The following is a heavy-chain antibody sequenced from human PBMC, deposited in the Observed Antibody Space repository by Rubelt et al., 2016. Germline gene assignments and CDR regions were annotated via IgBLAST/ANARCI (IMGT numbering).Heavy chain of an antibody. J-gene: IGHJ6*02. Sequence: QVQLQQWGAGLSKPSETLSLTCAVYGGSFSGYYWSWLRQPPGKGLEWIGEINHSGSANYNPSLKSRVTISVDTSKNQFSLRLGSVTAADTAVYYCAMCIAALYGMDVWGQGTLGTVSS. CDR1: GGSFSGYY. V-gene: IGHV4-34*01. CDR2: INHSGSA. D-gene: IGHD6-13*01. CDR3: AMCIAALYGMDV.